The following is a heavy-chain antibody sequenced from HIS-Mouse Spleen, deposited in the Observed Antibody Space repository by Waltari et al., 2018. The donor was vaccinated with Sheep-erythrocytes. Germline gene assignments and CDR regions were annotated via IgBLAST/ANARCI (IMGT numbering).Heavy chain of an antibody. CDR3: ARDRPPRIAAAGTSWYFDL. J-gene: IGHJ2*01. CDR1: GFTFSSYS. V-gene: IGHV3-48*02. Sequence: EVQLVESGGGLVQPGGSLRLSCAASGFTFSSYSMNWVRQAPGKGLEWVSYISSSSSTIYYADSVKGRFTIARDNAKNSLYLQMNSLRDEDTAVYYCARDRPPRIAAAGTSWYFDLWGRGTLVTVSS. CDR2: ISSSSSTI. D-gene: IGHD6-13*01.